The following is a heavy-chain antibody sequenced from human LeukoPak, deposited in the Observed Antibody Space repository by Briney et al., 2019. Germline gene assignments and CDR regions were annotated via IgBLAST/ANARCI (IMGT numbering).Heavy chain of an antibody. D-gene: IGHD5-12*01. Sequence: GGSLRLSCAASGFTFSSYAMSWVRQAPGKGLEWVAFIRYDGSNKYYADSVKGRFTISRDNSKNTLYLQMNSLRAEDTAVYYCAKSRLVAPPSWFDPWGQGTLVTVSS. CDR1: GFTFSSYA. J-gene: IGHJ5*02. V-gene: IGHV3-30*02. CDR3: AKSRLVAPPSWFDP. CDR2: IRYDGSNK.